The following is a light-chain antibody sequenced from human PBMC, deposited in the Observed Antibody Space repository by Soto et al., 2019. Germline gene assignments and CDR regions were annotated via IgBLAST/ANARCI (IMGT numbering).Light chain of an antibody. J-gene: IGKJ2*01. Sequence: EIVMTQSPATLSVSPGERATLSCRASQRVSRNLAWYQQKPGQAPRLLIYGASTRATGIPARFSGSGSETEVTLTISSLQSEDFAVYYCQQYNNWPPYTFGQGTKLEIK. CDR3: QQYNNWPPYT. CDR2: GAS. CDR1: QRVSRN. V-gene: IGKV3-15*01.